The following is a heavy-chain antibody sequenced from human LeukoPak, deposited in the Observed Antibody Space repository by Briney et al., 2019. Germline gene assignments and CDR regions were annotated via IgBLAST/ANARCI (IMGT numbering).Heavy chain of an antibody. J-gene: IGHJ4*02. V-gene: IGHV1-18*01. D-gene: IGHD3-22*01. CDR3: ARDPRDYYDSSGYTYYFDY. CDR2: ISAYNGNT. CDR1: GYTFTSCG. Sequence: ASVKVSCKASGYTFTSCGISWVRQAPGQGLEWMGWISAYNGNTNYAQKLQGRVTMTTDTSTSTAYMELRSLRSDDTAVYYCARDPRDYYDSSGYTYYFDYWGQGTLVTVSS.